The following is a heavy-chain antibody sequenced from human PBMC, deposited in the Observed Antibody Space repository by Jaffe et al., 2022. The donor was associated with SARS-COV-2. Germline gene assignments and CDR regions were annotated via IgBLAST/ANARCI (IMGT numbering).Heavy chain of an antibody. V-gene: IGHV2-5*01. Sequence: QITLKESGPTLVKPTQTLTLTCTFSGFSLSTSGVGVGWIRQPPGKALEWLALIYWNDDKRYSPSLKSRLTITKDTSKNQVVLTMTNMDPVDTATYYCAHRPIQSYYYGSGKVHHEENWFDPWGQGTLVTVSS. CDR3: AHRPIQSYYYGSGKVHHEENWFDP. J-gene: IGHJ5*02. CDR2: IYWNDDK. CDR1: GFSLSTSGVG. D-gene: IGHD3-10*01.